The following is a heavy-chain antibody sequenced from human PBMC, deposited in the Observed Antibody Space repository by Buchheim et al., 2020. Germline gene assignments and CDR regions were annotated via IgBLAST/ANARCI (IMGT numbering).Heavy chain of an antibody. Sequence: VQLVESGGGLVQPGGSLRLSCAASGFTFSDYYMSWIRQAPGKGLEWVSYISSSGSTIYYADSVKGRFTISRDNAKNSLYLLMNSLRAEDTAVYYCARGTGVRFLEWLLDQPEPSDWFDPWGQGTL. CDR2: ISSSGSTI. CDR3: ARGTGVRFLEWLLDQPEPSDWFDP. D-gene: IGHD3-3*01. V-gene: IGHV3-11*01. CDR1: GFTFSDYY. J-gene: IGHJ5*02.